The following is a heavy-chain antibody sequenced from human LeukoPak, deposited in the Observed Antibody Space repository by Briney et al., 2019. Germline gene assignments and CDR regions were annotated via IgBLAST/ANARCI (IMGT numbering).Heavy chain of an antibody. CDR1: GFTFSSYD. CDR2: TSRGGSTI. Sequence: GGSLRLSCAASGFTFSSYDMNWVRQAPGKGLEWVSYTSRGGSTIYDVDAVEGRFTLSREKAKNSLYLQMNRLRPEDTAVYYCSLDYYYYNGMDFWGQGTTVTVSS. CDR3: SLDYYYYNGMDF. J-gene: IGHJ6*02. V-gene: IGHV3-48*03.